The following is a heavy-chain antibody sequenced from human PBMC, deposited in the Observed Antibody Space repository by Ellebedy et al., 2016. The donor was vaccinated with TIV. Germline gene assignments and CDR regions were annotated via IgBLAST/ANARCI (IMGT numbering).Heavy chain of an antibody. CDR1: GGSFSGYY. V-gene: IGHV4-34*01. J-gene: IGHJ6*02. D-gene: IGHD2-2*01. CDR3: ARGGYQLLAYYYYGMDV. Sequence: SETLSLTXAVYGGSFSGYYWSWIRQPPGKGLEWIGEINHSGSTNYNPSLKSRVTISVDTSKNQFSLKLSSMTAADTAVYYCARGGYQLLAYYYYGMDVWGQGTTVTVSS. CDR2: INHSGST.